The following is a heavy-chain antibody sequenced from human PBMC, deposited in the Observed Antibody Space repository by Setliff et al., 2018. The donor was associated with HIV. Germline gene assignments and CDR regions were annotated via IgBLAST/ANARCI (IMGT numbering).Heavy chain of an antibody. V-gene: IGHV3-48*03. D-gene: IGHD3-10*01. CDR3: ARTGSGSYFRY. CDR1: GFTFSSYE. J-gene: IGHJ4*02. Sequence: LRLSCAASGFTFSSYEMSWVRQAPGKGLEWVSYIGGTGTTIYYADSVKGRFTISRDNAKNSLYLQMNSLRAEDTAVYYCARTGSGSYFRYWGQGTLVTVSS. CDR2: IGGTGTTI.